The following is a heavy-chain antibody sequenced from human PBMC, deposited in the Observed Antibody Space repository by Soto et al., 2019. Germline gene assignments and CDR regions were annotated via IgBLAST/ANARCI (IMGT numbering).Heavy chain of an antibody. Sequence: QVQLVQSGAEVKKPGASVKVSCNASGYRFTNYDINWVRQATGQGLEWMGWMNPNFGNTGYARNFQGRVTPTMHPSRSPAYMELSSLGSEDTAVYYCVTGPQNNDYIWGNEDSGDYWGQGTLVTVSA. CDR3: VTGPQNNDYIWGNEDSGDY. V-gene: IGHV1-8*01. CDR1: GYRFTNYD. J-gene: IGHJ4*02. CDR2: MNPNFGNT. D-gene: IGHD3-16*01.